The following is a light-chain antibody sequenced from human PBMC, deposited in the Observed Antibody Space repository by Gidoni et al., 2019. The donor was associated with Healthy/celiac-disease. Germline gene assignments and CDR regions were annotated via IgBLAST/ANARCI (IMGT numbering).Light chain of an antibody. CDR1: QSISSY. CDR2: AAS. J-gene: IGKJ2*04. CDR3: QQSYSTPSS. Sequence: DIQMTQSPSSLSASVGDRVTITCRASQSISSYLNWYQQKPGKAPKLLIYAASSLQSGVPSRFSGSGSGKDFTLTISSLQPEDFATYYCQQSYSTPSSFXQXTKLEIK. V-gene: IGKV1-39*01.